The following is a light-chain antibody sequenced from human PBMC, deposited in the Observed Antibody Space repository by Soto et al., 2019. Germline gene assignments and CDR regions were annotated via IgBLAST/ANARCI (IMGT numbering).Light chain of an antibody. CDR3: QQYNNWPPWT. CDR1: QSVSSN. CDR2: GAS. J-gene: IGKJ1*01. Sequence: EIVMTQSPATLSVSPGERATLSCRASQSVSSNVAWYQQKPCQAPRHLIYGASTRATGIPSRFSGSGSGTEFTLTISSLQSEGFAVCYCQQYNNWPPWTCGQGTKVEIK. V-gene: IGKV3-15*01.